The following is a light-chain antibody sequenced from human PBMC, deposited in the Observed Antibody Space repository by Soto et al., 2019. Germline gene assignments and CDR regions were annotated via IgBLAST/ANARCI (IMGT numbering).Light chain of an antibody. CDR3: QSYDSSLSGYV. V-gene: IGLV1-40*01. J-gene: IGLJ1*01. CDR1: SSNIGAGYD. Sequence: QSALTQPPSVSGVPGQRVTVSCTRSSSNIGAGYDVHWYQQLPGTAPKLLIYGNSNRPSGVPDRFSGSKSGTSASLAITGLQAEDEAGYYCQSYDSSLSGYVFGTGTKVTVL. CDR2: GNS.